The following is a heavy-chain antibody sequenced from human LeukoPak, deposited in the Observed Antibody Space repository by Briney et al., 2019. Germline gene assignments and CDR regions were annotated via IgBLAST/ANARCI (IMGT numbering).Heavy chain of an antibody. D-gene: IGHD1-26*01. CDR3: ARPALVGEIFEF. CDR2: IKQDGNDQ. CDR1: GYTFSSFS. J-gene: IGHJ4*02. Sequence: PGGSLRLSCVASGYTFSSFSINWVRQAPGKGLEWVADIKQDGNDQKYVDSVKGRFTISRDNTKNSLYLQMNSLRAEDTAVYYCARPALVGEIFEFWGQGTLVTVSS. V-gene: IGHV3-7*01.